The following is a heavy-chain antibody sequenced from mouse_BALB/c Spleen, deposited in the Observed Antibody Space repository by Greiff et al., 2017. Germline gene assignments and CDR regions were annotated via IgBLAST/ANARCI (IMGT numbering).Heavy chain of an antibody. CDR3: AREAGGRGGYYAMDY. CDR2: IWAGGST. Sequence: VQGVESGPGLVAPSQSLSITCTVSGFSLTSYGVHWVRQPPGKGLEWLGVIWAGGSTNYNSALMSRLSISKDNSKSQVFLKMNSLQTDDTAMYYCAREAGGRGGYYAMDYWGQGTSVTVSS. CDR1: GFSLTSYG. V-gene: IGHV2-9*02. D-gene: IGHD3-3*01. J-gene: IGHJ4*01.